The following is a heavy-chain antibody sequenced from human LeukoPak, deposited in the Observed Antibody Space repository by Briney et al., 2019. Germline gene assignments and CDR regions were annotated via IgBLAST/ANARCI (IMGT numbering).Heavy chain of an antibody. J-gene: IGHJ5*02. V-gene: IGHV3-7*01. CDR3: ARDDCSSISCYHNWFDP. D-gene: IGHD2-2*01. CDR1: GFTFSSYW. Sequence: GGSLRLSCAASGFTFSSYWMSWVRQAPGKGLEWVANIKQDGSEKYYVDSVKGRFTISRHNAKNSLYLQTNSLRAEDTAVYYCARDDCSSISCYHNWFDPWGQGTLVTVSS. CDR2: IKQDGSEK.